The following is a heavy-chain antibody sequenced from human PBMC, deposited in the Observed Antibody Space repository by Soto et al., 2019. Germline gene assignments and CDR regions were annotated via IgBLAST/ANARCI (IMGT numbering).Heavy chain of an antibody. CDR1: GFTFSDYY. D-gene: IGHD2-8*01. Sequence: GGSLRLSCAASGFTFSDYYMSWIRQAPGKGLEWVSYISSSGSTIYYADSVKGRFTISRDNAKNSLYLQMNSLRAEDTAVYYCARGAYCTNGVCFAFDYWGQGTLVTVSS. CDR3: ARGAYCTNGVCFAFDY. V-gene: IGHV3-11*01. J-gene: IGHJ4*02. CDR2: ISSSGSTI.